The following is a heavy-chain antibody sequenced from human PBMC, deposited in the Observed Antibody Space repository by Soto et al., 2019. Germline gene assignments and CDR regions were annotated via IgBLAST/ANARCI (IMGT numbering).Heavy chain of an antibody. CDR3: ARDPGTRSDY. Sequence: QVQLVQSGAEVKKPGASVKVSCKASGYTFTSYGISWVRQAPGKGLEWMGWISAYNGNTNYAQKLQGRVTMTTDTSTSTDYMQLRSPRSNDTAVYFCARDPGTRSDYWGQGTLVTVSS. D-gene: IGHD6-13*01. CDR2: ISAYNGNT. V-gene: IGHV1-18*01. J-gene: IGHJ4*02. CDR1: GYTFTSYG.